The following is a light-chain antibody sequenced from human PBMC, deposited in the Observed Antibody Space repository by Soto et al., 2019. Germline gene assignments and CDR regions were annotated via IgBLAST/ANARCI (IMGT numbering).Light chain of an antibody. Sequence: EIVLTQSPGTLSLSPGERATLSCRASQSVSSSYLAWYQQKPGQAPRLLIYGASSRATGIPDRFSGSGSGTDFTLTIRRLEPEDSAVYYCQQYGSSRFTFGPGTKVDIK. CDR1: QSVSSSY. J-gene: IGKJ3*01. V-gene: IGKV3-20*01. CDR3: QQYGSSRFT. CDR2: GAS.